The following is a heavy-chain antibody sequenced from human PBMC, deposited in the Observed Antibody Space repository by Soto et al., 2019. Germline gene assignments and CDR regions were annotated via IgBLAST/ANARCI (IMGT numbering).Heavy chain of an antibody. CDR3: AREPPSYRQAPVSWFAP. V-gene: IGHV6-1*01. J-gene: IGHJ5*02. CDR2: TYYRSKWYN. D-gene: IGHD1-26*01. Sequence: SQTLSLTCAISGDSVSSNSAAWNWIRQSPSRGLEWLGRTYYRSKWYNDYAVSVKSRITINPDTSKNQFSLQLNSVSPEDTAVYYCAREPPSYRQAPVSWFAPWGQGTLVTVSS. CDR1: GDSVSSNSAA.